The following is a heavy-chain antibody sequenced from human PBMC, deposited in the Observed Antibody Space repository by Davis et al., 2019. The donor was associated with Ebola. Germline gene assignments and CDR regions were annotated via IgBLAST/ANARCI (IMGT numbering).Heavy chain of an antibody. CDR1: GFTFSISG. Sequence: GGSLRLSCAASGFTFSISGMHWVRQAPGKGLEWVAFIRSDGSVKYYADSMKGRFTISRDYSKNTLSLQMNSLRAEDTAVYYCARDSDDYCFDYWGQGTLVTVSS. V-gene: IGHV3-30*02. CDR3: ARDSDDYCFDY. CDR2: IRSDGSVK. D-gene: IGHD2-21*02. J-gene: IGHJ4*02.